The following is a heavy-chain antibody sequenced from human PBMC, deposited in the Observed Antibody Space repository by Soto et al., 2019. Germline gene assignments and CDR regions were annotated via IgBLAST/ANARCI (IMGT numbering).Heavy chain of an antibody. CDR1: GGSISSGGYY. V-gene: IGHV4-31*03. CDR3: ARDSDVIAAAGQDYYYYGMDV. Sequence: QVQLQESGPGLVKPSQTLSLTCTVSGGSISSGGYYWSWIRQHPGKGLEWIGYIYYSGSTYYNPSLKSRVTISVDTSKNQFSLKLSSVTAADTAVYYCARDSDVIAAAGQDYYYYGMDVWGQGTTVTVSS. D-gene: IGHD6-13*01. CDR2: IYYSGST. J-gene: IGHJ6*02.